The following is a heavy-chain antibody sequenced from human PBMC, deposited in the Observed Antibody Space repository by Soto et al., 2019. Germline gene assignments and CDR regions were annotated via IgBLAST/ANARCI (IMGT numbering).Heavy chain of an antibody. D-gene: IGHD4-4*01. CDR1: GYTFTSYG. Sequence: QVQLVQSGAEVKKPGASVKVSCKASGYTFTSYGIIWVRQAPGQGLEWMGWISAYNGNTNYAQKLQGRVTMTTDTSTSTAYMELRSLRSDDTAVYYCARENDYSNYGSLYYYYGMDVWGQGTTVTVSS. V-gene: IGHV1-18*01. J-gene: IGHJ6*02. CDR2: ISAYNGNT. CDR3: ARENDYSNYGSLYYYYGMDV.